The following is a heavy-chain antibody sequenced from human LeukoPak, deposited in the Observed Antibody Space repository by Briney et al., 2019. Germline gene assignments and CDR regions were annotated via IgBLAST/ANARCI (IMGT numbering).Heavy chain of an antibody. CDR3: ARDRSGYASYFDY. CDR2: IYYSGST. Sequence: SETLSLTCTVSGGSISSGGYYWSWIRQHPGKGLEWIGYIYYSGSTYYNPSPKSRVTISVDTSKNQFSLKLSSVTAADTAVYYCARDRSGYASYFDYWGQGTLVTVSS. V-gene: IGHV4-31*03. CDR1: GGSISSGGYY. J-gene: IGHJ4*02. D-gene: IGHD5-12*01.